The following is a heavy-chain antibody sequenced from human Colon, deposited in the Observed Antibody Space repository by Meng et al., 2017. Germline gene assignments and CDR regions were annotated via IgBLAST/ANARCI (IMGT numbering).Heavy chain of an antibody. CDR2: IWFDGSNG. V-gene: IGHV3-33*01. CDR3: ARDGGLGFDY. J-gene: IGHJ4*02. D-gene: IGHD6-19*01. CDR1: GFTFSSYG. Sequence: GGSLRLSCAASGFTFSSYGMHWVRQAPGKGRGWVAIIWFDGSNGYYADSVKGRFTISRDNSKNTLYLQMTSLRAADTAVYYCARDGGLGFDYWGQGTLVTVSS.